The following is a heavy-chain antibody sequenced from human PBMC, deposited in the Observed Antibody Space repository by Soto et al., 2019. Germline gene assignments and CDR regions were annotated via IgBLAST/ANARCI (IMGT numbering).Heavy chain of an antibody. J-gene: IGHJ4*02. CDR1: GYTLTELS. V-gene: IGHV1-24*01. CDR3: ATVSVYDYGDYFDY. CDR2: FDPEDGET. D-gene: IGHD4-17*01. Sequence: AASVKVSCKISGYTLTELSMHWVRQAPGKGLEWMGGFDPEDGETIYAQKFQGRVTMAEDTSTDTAYMELSSLRSEDTAVYYCATVSVYDYGDYFDYWGQGTLVTVSS.